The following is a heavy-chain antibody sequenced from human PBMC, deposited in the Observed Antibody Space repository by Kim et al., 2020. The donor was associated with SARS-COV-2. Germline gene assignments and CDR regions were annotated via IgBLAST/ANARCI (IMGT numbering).Heavy chain of an antibody. CDR2: INPSGGST. D-gene: IGHD3-10*01. V-gene: IGHV1-46*01. J-gene: IGHJ3*02. CDR3: ARSSTPSVRQYGSGKQKAFDI. Sequence: ASVKVSCKASGYTFTSYYMHWVRQAPGQGLEWMGIINPSGGSTSYAQKFQGRVTMTRDTSTSTVYMELSSLRSEDTAVYYCARSSTPSVRQYGSGKQKAFDIWGQGTMVTVSS. CDR1: GYTFTSYY.